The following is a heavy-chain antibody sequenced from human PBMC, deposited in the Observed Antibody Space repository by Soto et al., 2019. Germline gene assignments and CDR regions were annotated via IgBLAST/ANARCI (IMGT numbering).Heavy chain of an antibody. CDR1: GFTFSTYA. D-gene: IGHD1-1*01. CDR3: VKGYLKGDV. Sequence: EVQLFASGGGLVQPGVSLRLSCAASGFTFSTYAMNWVRQAPGTGLEWVSAISGSGGSIHYADAVKGRFTISRDNSKNTLYLQMNSLRDEDTAVYHCVKGYLKGDVWGQGTTVTVSS. J-gene: IGHJ6*02. CDR2: ISGSGGSI. V-gene: IGHV3-23*01.